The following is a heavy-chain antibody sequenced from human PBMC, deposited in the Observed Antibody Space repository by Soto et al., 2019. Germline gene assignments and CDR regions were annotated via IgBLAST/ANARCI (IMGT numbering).Heavy chain of an antibody. CDR1: GFTFSSYA. CDR2: ISGSGGST. CDR3: AKERTPGTYYYDSSGHGATDY. V-gene: IGHV3-23*01. J-gene: IGHJ4*02. D-gene: IGHD3-22*01. Sequence: GESLKISCAASGFTFSSYAMSWVRQAPGKGLEWVSAISGSGGSTYYADSVKGRFTISRDNSKNTLYLQMNSLRAEDTAVYYCAKERTPGTYYYDSSGHGATDYWGQGTLVTVSS.